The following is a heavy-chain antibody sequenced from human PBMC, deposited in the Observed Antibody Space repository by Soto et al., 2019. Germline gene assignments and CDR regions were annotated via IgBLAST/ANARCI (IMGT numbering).Heavy chain of an antibody. CDR1: GFTFSSYG. CDR3: AKEACVVVTAPDLDY. J-gene: IGHJ4*02. CDR2: ISYDGSNK. Sequence: QVQLVESGGGVVQPGRSLRLSCAASGFTFSSYGMHWVRQAPGKGLEWVAVISYDGSNKYYADSVKGRFTISRDNSKNAQDRQMISLRAEGTDGYYGAKEACVVVTAPDLDYWGQETLVTVSS. D-gene: IGHD2-21*02. V-gene: IGHV3-30*18.